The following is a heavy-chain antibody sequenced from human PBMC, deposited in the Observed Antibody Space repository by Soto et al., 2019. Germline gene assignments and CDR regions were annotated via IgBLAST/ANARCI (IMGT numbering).Heavy chain of an antibody. Sequence: GGSLRLSCTASGFTFGDYAMSWFRQAPGKGLEWVGFIRSKAYGGTTEYAASVKGRFTISRDDSKSIAYLQMNSLKTEETAVYYCTRDSVNSSSWYHYYYYYGMDVWGQGTTVTVS. J-gene: IGHJ6*02. CDR1: GFTFGDYA. CDR2: IRSKAYGGTT. CDR3: TRDSVNSSSWYHYYYYYGMDV. D-gene: IGHD6-13*01. V-gene: IGHV3-49*03.